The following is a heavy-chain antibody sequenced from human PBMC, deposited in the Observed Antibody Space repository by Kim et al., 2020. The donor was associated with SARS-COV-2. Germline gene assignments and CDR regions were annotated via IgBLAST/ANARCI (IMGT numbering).Heavy chain of an antibody. Sequence: ASVKVSCKVSGYTLTELSMHWVRQAPGKGLEWMGGFDPEDGETIYAQKFQGRVTMTEDTSTDTAYMELSSLRSEDTAVYYCATEPITDPGSNYWGQGTLVTVSS. V-gene: IGHV1-24*01. CDR3: ATEPITDPGSNY. CDR2: FDPEDGET. J-gene: IGHJ4*02. D-gene: IGHD3-10*01. CDR1: GYTLTELS.